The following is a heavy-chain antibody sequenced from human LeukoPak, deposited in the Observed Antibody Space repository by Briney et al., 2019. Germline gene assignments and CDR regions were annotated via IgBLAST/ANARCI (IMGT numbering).Heavy chain of an antibody. V-gene: IGHV3-30*09. CDR3: ARPLRYYLNY. CDR1: GFILSNYA. D-gene: IGHD3-9*01. CDR2: ISQDGNNK. Sequence: GGSLRLSCAASGFILSNYAVNWVRQAPGKGLEWVAVISQDGNNKYYADSLRGRFAISRDNSENTVYLQMNSLRAEDTATYYCARPLRYYLNYWGPGTLVTVSS. J-gene: IGHJ4*02.